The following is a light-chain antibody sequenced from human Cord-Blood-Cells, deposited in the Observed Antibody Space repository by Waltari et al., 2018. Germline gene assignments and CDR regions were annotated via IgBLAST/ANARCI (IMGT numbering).Light chain of an antibody. CDR2: AAS. CDR3: QQSYSTPGS. J-gene: IGKJ2*04. Sequence: DIQMTHSPSSLPASVGDRVTTTCRASQSISSYLNWYHQKPGKAPKLLIYAASSLQSGAPSRFSGSGSGTDFTLTISRLQPEDFATYYGQQSYSTPGSFGQGTTLEI. CDR1: QSISSY. V-gene: IGKV1-39*01.